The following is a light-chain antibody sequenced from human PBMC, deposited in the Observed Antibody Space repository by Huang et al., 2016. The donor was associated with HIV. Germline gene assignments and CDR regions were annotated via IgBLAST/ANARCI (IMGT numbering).Light chain of an antibody. J-gene: IGKJ2*01. CDR2: WAS. CDR3: QQYNSYSPT. V-gene: IGKV4-1*01. Sequence: DIVMTQSPDSLTVSLGERATINCTSSQSILFASKNKNYLNWYQQKPGQPPKLLIYWASTRESGVPDRFSGSGSGTHFTLTISSLQPDDFATYYCQQYNSYSPTFGQGTKLEIK. CDR1: QSILFASKNKNY.